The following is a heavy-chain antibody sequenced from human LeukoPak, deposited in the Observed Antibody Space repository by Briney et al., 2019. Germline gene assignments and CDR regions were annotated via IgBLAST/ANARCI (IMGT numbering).Heavy chain of an antibody. D-gene: IGHD1-14*01. CDR2: ISDRRNI. Sequence: SETLSLTCALSGGSVSDGHIYWNWVRQAAGTGLEWIGRISDRRNINYNPSLKSRVTISLDKSRNQFSLKLTSVTAADTAVYYCATNRATYSRWFDPWGHGTLVTVSS. CDR1: GGSVSDGHIY. V-gene: IGHV4-61*02. J-gene: IGHJ5*02. CDR3: ATNRATYSRWFDP.